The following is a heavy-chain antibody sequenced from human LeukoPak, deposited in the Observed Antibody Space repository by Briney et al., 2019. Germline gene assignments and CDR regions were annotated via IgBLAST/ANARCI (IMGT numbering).Heavy chain of an antibody. J-gene: IGHJ6*02. CDR3: ARHNWSDPSLDYYYGMDV. V-gene: IGHV5-51*01. D-gene: IGHD1-20*01. Sequence: LGESLKISCKGSGYSFTKFWIGWVRQMPGKGLEWMGIIYPGDSDTRYSPSFQGQVTLSADESISTAYLQRSSLKASDTAMYYCARHNWSDPSLDYYYGMDVWGQGTTVTVSS. CDR1: GYSFTKFW. CDR2: IYPGDSDT.